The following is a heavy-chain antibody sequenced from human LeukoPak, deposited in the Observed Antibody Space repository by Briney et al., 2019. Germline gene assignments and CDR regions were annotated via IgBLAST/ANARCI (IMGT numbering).Heavy chain of an antibody. CDR2: TYYRAKWYF. CDR3: ARDRDPGDGDAFDI. CDR1: GDSVSSETAA. V-gene: IGHV6-1*01. J-gene: IGHJ3*02. Sequence: SQILSLTCAISGDSVSSETAAWNWIRQSPSIGLEWLGRTYYRAKWYFDYAESLKSRITINPDTSKNQFSLQLNSITTEDTALYYCARDRDPGDGDAFDIWGQGTMVTVSS. D-gene: IGHD5-24*01.